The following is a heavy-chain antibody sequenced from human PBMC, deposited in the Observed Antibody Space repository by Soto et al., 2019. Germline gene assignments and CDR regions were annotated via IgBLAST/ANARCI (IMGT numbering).Heavy chain of an antibody. CDR3: ARYGSGSYYESEYYFDY. J-gene: IGHJ4*02. Sequence: PSETLSLTCAVYGGSFSGYYWSWIRQPPGKGLEWIGEINHSGSTNYNPSLKSRVTISVDTSKNQFSLKLSSVTAADTAVYYCARYGSGSYYESEYYFDYWGQGILVTVSS. CDR1: GGSFSGYY. V-gene: IGHV4-34*01. CDR2: INHSGST. D-gene: IGHD3-10*01.